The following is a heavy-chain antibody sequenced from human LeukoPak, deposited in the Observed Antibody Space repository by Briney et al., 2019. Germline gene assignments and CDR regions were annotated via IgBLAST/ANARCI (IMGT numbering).Heavy chain of an antibody. CDR1: GFTFSSYA. V-gene: IGHV3-30*02. CDR3: AKDLRDAFDI. D-gene: IGHD4-17*01. CDR2: IRYDGSNK. J-gene: IGHJ3*02. Sequence: GGSLRLSCAASGFTFSSYAMHWVRQAPGKGLEWVAVIRYDGSNKYYADSVKGRFTISRDNSKNTLYLQMNSLRAEDTAVYYCAKDLRDAFDIWGQGTMVTVSS.